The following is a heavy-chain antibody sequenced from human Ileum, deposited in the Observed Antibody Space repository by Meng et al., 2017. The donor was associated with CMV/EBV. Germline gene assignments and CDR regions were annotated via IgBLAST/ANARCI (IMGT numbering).Heavy chain of an antibody. V-gene: IGHV1-69*01. CDR3: ASPVYDFWSGYPPLDY. Sequence: QAPLVSSGPEVGYTGSSMKVSCKDPGGTLRDHTVSWVRQAPVQGLEWMGGIILLSRTTRSAQKFQDRVTIPPDESASAVYLELRSLTSEDTATYYCASPVYDFWSGYPPLDYWGQGTLVTVSS. J-gene: IGHJ4*02. D-gene: IGHD3-3*01. CDR2: IILLSRTT. CDR1: GGTLRDHT.